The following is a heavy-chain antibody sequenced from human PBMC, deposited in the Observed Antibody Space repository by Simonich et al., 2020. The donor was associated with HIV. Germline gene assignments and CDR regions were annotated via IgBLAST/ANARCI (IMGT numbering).Heavy chain of an antibody. CDR1: GGSFSGYY. CDR2: IKHSGNT. Sequence: QVQLQQWGAVLLKPSETLSLTCAVYGGSFSGYYWSWIRQPPGKGLEWIGEIKHSGNTNYKSSLNSRATISVDKSKNQFSLKLSSVTAADTAIYYCARRDRELILYFDYWGQGNLVTVSS. CDR3: ARRDRELILYFDY. J-gene: IGHJ4*02. V-gene: IGHV4-34*01. D-gene: IGHD3-3*01.